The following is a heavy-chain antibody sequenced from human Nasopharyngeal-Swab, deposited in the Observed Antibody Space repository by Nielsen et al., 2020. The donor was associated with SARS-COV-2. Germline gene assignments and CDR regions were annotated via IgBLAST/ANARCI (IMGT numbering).Heavy chain of an antibody. Sequence: SLKISCAASGFTFSSYAMHWVHQAPGKGLEWVAVISYDGSNKYYADSVKGRFTISRDNSKNTLYLQMNSLRAEDTAVYYCARAKPYCSGGSCYGMDVWGQGTTVTVSS. D-gene: IGHD2-15*01. V-gene: IGHV3-30*04. CDR1: GFTFSSYA. CDR3: ARAKPYCSGGSCYGMDV. J-gene: IGHJ6*02. CDR2: ISYDGSNK.